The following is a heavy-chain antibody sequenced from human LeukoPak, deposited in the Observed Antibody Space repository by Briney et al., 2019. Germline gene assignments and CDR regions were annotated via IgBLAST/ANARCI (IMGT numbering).Heavy chain of an antibody. V-gene: IGHV4-59*12. CDR1: GGSIGTYY. J-gene: IGHJ4*02. CDR2: INYIGTT. D-gene: IGHD3-22*01. CDR3: ARASSGYYCDFDY. Sequence: PSETLSLTCTASGGSIGTYYWSWIRQPPGKGLEWIGYINYIGTTNYTPSLKSRFTISVDNSKNPFYLKMTSLTAADTAVYYCARASSGYYCDFDYWGQGALVTVS.